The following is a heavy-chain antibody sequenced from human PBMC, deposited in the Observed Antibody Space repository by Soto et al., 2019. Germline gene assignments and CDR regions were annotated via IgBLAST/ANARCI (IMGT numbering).Heavy chain of an antibody. Sequence: GGALRLSCAASGFTFSTYDMHWVHQATGKGLEWVSGIGTAGDTFYPGSVKGRFTISRENAKNGLYLQMNSLRAGDTAVYYCARGRHYDILTGYYAFYYWGQGTLVTVS. J-gene: IGHJ4*02. CDR3: ARGRHYDILTGYYAFYY. CDR1: GFTFSTYD. CDR2: IGTAGDT. D-gene: IGHD3-9*01. V-gene: IGHV3-13*04.